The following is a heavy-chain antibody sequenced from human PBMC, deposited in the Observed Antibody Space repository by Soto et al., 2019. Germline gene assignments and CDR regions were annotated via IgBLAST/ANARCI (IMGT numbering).Heavy chain of an antibody. CDR1: GYSFTSYW. CDR2: IDPSDSYT. V-gene: IGHV5-10-1*01. CDR3: ASPNIAAPPEGNGMDV. J-gene: IGHJ6*02. D-gene: IGHD6-6*01. Sequence: GESLKISCKGSGYSFTSYWISWVRQMPGKGLEWMGRIDPSDSYTNYSPSFQGHVTISADKSISTAYLQWSSLKASDTAMYYCASPNIAAPPEGNGMDVWGQGTTVTVSS.